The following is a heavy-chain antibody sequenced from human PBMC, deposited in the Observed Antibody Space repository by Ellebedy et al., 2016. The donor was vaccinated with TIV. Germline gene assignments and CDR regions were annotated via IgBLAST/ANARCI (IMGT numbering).Heavy chain of an antibody. CDR3: ARGRYTSGWYPDYFDY. D-gene: IGHD6-19*01. J-gene: IGHJ4*02. V-gene: IGHV4-4*02. Sequence: MPSETLSLTCAVSGGSISNPNWWSWVRQPPGKGLEWSGDIYHSGSTNCNPSLKSRVTISVDTSKNQFSLNLSSVTAADTAVYYCARGRYTSGWYPDYFDYWGQGTLVTVSS. CDR2: IYHSGST. CDR1: GGSISNPNW.